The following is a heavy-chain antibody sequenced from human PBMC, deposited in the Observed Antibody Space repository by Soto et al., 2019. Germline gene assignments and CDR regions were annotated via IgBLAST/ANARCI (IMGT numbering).Heavy chain of an antibody. CDR2: TNEGSGNT. Sequence: ALVKVSCKATGYSFKNYAVHWVRQAPGQRLEWMGFTNEGSGNTRFSQKFQGRISITRDTSASTVYLDLSSLTSEDTAIYYCARDDRSVSGVVTLDHWGPGTLVTVSS. CDR3: ARDDRSVSGVVTLDH. D-gene: IGHD3-3*01. CDR1: GYSFKNYA. V-gene: IGHV1-3*01. J-gene: IGHJ4*02.